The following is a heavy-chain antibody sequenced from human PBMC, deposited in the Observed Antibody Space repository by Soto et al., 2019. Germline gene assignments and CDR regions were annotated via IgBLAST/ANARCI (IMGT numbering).Heavy chain of an antibody. D-gene: IGHD2-2*01. CDR2: IYYSGST. CDR1: GGSISSGGYY. Sequence: QVQLQESGPGLVKPSQTLSLTCTVSGGSISSGGYYWSWIRQHPGKGLEWIGYIYYSGSTYYNPSLKSRVTISVDTSKNQCSLKLSSVTAADTAVYYCARSSTRANYFDYWGQGTLVTVSS. J-gene: IGHJ4*02. CDR3: ARSSTRANYFDY. V-gene: IGHV4-31*03.